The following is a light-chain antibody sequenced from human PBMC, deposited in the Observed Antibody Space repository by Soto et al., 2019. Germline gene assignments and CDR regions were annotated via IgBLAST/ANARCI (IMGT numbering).Light chain of an antibody. CDR2: AAS. CDR3: QQYGSSPLT. Sequence: EIVLTQSPGTLSLSPGGRATLSCRASQSVSSTYLAWYQQKPGQAPRLLIYAASSRATGIPDSFSGSGSGTDFTLTISRLEPEDFAEYYCQQYGSSPLTFGQGTKVEIK. CDR1: QSVSSTY. V-gene: IGKV3-20*01. J-gene: IGKJ1*01.